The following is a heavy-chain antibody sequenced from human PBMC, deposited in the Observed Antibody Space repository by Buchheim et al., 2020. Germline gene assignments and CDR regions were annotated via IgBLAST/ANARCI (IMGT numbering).Heavy chain of an antibody. V-gene: IGHV4-34*01. D-gene: IGHD3-10*01. CDR2: INHSGST. CDR1: GGSFSGYY. CDR3: ARVRVRGSRGGMDV. J-gene: IGHJ6*02. Sequence: QVQLQQWGAGLLKPSETLSLTCAVYGGSFSGYYCSWIRQRPGKGLEWIGEINHSGSTNYNPSLKSRVTISVDTSKNQFPLKLSSVTAADTAVYYCARVRVRGSRGGMDVWGQGTT.